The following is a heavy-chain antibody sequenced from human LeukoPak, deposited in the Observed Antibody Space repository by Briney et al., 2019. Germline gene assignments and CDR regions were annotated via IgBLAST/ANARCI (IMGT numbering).Heavy chain of an antibody. J-gene: IGHJ6*03. CDR2: IEGDGSGT. CDR1: GFTFRNYA. CDR3: AKAGDSSGWYTYYYYYYMDV. Sequence: GGSLRLSCGASGFTFRNYAMTWVRQAPGKGLEWVSSIEGDGSGTYYADSVKGRFTISRGNSKNRLYLQMNSLRAEDTAVYYCAKAGDSSGWYTYYYYYYMDVWGKGTTVTISS. V-gene: IGHV3-23*03. D-gene: IGHD6-19*01.